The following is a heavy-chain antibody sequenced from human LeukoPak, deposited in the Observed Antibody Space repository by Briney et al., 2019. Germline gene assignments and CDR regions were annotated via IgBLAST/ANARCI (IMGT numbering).Heavy chain of an antibody. J-gene: IGHJ3*02. CDR3: ARVSHYGSGNDAFDI. Sequence: GGSLRLSCAASGFTFSSYEMNWVRQAPGKGLEWVSSISSSSSYIYYADSVKGRFTISRDNAKNSLYLQMNSLRAEDTAVYYCARVSHYGSGNDAFDIWGQGTMVTVSS. CDR2: ISSSSSYI. CDR1: GFTFSSYE. D-gene: IGHD3-10*01. V-gene: IGHV3-21*01.